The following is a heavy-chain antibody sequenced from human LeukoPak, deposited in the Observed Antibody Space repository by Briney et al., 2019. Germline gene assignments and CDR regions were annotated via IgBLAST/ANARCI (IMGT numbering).Heavy chain of an antibody. CDR2: IWYDGSDK. J-gene: IGHJ4*02. D-gene: IGHD3-10*01. Sequence: PGGSLRLSCAASGFTFSGNGMHWVRQAPGKGLEWVATIWYDGSDKYYADSVKGRFTISRDNSKNTLFVQMNSLRAEDTAVYFCAKDYYVSGTYGLFDYWGQGTLVTVSS. CDR3: AKDYYVSGTYGLFDY. CDR1: GFTFSGNG. V-gene: IGHV3-33*06.